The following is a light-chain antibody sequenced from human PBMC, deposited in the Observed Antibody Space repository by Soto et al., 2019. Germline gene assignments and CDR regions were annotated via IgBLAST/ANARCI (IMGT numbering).Light chain of an antibody. CDR1: QSVSTY. CDR3: MQGSHWPPIT. Sequence: ETVLTQSPATLSLSPGESATLSCRASQSVSTYLAWYQQKPGQAPRLLIYDASNRVTGIPARFRGSGSGTDFTLTISRVEAEDVGVYYCMQGSHWPPITFGQGTRLEIK. J-gene: IGKJ5*01. CDR2: DAS. V-gene: IGKV3-11*01.